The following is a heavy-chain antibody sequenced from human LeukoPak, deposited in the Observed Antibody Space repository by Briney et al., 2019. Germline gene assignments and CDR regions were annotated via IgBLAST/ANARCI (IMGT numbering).Heavy chain of an antibody. J-gene: IGHJ4*02. CDR2: INPNSGGT. CDR3: ARGRYSGSYWGVYY. D-gene: IGHD1-26*01. Sequence: ASVKVSCKASGYTFTGYYMHWVRQAPGQGLEWMGWINPNSGGTNYARKFQGRVTMTRDTSISTAYMELSRLRSDDTAVYYCARGRYSGSYWGVYYWGQGTLVTVSS. CDR1: GYTFTGYY. V-gene: IGHV1-2*02.